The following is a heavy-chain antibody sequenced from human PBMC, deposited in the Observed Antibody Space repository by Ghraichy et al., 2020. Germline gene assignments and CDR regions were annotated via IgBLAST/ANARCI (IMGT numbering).Heavy chain of an antibody. J-gene: IGHJ2*01. Sequence: GGSLRLSCAASGFTVSSNYMSWVRQAPGKGLEWVSFFYSGDGSTYYADSVKGRFTVSRDSSKNTLYLQMDSLRAEDTAVYYCARVMRTPCSGDRCYYWYFDLWGRGTLVSVSS. CDR1: GFTVSSNY. D-gene: IGHD2-15*01. CDR3: ARVMRTPCSGDRCYYWYFDL. CDR2: FYSGDGST. V-gene: IGHV3-53*01.